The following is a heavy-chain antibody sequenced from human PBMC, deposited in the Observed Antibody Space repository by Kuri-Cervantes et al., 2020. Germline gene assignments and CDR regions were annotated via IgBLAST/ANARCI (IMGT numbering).Heavy chain of an antibody. CDR3: AHRDGYCSGGSCPRWFDP. Sequence: SGPTLVKPPETLTLTCTVSGFSLSNARMGVSWIRQPPGKALEWLAHIFSNDEKSYSTSLKSRLTITKDTSKNQVVLTMTNMDPVDTATYYCAHRDGYCSGGSCPRWFDPWGQGTLVTVSS. V-gene: IGHV2-26*01. J-gene: IGHJ5*02. D-gene: IGHD2-15*01. CDR2: IFSNDEK. CDR1: GFSLSNARMG.